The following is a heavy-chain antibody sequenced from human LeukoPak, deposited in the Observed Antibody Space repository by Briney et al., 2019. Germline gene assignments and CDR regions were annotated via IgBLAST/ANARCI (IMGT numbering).Heavy chain of an antibody. D-gene: IGHD6-19*01. V-gene: IGHV7-4-1*02. CDR1: GYTFTSYA. CDR3: AXXPQEQWLVQRGGFVY. J-gene: IGHJ4*02. Sequence: ASVKVSCKASGYTFTSYAMNWVRQAPGQGLEWMGWINTNTGNPTYAQGFTGRFVFSLDTSVSTAYLQISSLKAEDTAVYYCAXXPQEQWLVQRGGFVYWGQGTLVTVSS. CDR2: INTNTGNP.